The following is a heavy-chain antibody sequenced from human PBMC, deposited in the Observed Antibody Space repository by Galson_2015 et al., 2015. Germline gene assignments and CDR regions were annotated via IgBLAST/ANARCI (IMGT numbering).Heavy chain of an antibody. CDR2: ISAYNGNT. CDR1: GYTSTSYG. CDR3: ARSGLGGWWFDP. V-gene: IGHV1-18*04. D-gene: IGHD2-15*01. Sequence: SVKVSCKASGYTSTSYGISWVRQAPGQGLEWMGWISAYNGNTNYAQKFQGRVTMTRNTSISTAYMELSSLRSEDTAVYYCARSGLGGWWFDPWGQGTLVTVSS. J-gene: IGHJ5*02.